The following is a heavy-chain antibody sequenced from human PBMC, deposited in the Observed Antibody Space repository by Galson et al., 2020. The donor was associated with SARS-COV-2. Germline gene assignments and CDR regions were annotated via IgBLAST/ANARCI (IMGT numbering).Heavy chain of an antibody. CDR1: GYTFTGHY. CDR3: VRQILVAEPNWFDP. J-gene: IGHJ5*02. Sequence: ASVKVSCKASGYTFTGHYMHWVRQAPGQGLEWMGRINPNSGGTNYAQKFQGRVTMTRDTSISTVYMELSRLRSDDTAVYYCVRQILVAEPNWFDPWGQGTLVTVSS. CDR2: INPNSGGT. D-gene: IGHD2-8*02. V-gene: IGHV1-2*06.